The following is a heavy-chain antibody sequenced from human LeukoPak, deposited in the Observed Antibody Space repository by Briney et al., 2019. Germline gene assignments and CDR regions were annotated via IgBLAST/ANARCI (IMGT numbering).Heavy chain of an antibody. V-gene: IGHV1-8*01. CDR2: MNPNSGNT. CDR1: GYTFTSYD. D-gene: IGHD6-19*01. CDR3: ARGRGQWLARGTNWYFDL. J-gene: IGHJ2*01. Sequence: GASVKVSCKASGYTFTSYDINWVRQATGQGLEWMGWMNPNSGNTGYAQKFQGRVTMTRNTSISTAYMELSSLRSEDTAVYYCARGRGQWLARGTNWYFDLWGRGTLVPVSS.